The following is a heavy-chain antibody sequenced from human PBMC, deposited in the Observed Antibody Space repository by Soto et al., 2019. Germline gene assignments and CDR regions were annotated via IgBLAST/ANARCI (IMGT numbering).Heavy chain of an antibody. V-gene: IGHV1-46*01. CDR2: INPSGGST. Sequence: ASVKVSCKASGYTFSSHHMQWVRQAPGRGLEWMGIINPSGGSTSYAQKFQGRVTMTRDTSTSTVYMELSSLRSDDTAVYYCARRITAAGTNWFDPWGQGTLVTVSS. CDR3: ARRITAAGTNWFDP. D-gene: IGHD6-13*01. J-gene: IGHJ5*02. CDR1: GYTFSSHH.